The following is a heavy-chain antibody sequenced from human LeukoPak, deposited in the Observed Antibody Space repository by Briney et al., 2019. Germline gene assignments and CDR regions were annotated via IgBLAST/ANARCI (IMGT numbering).Heavy chain of an antibody. J-gene: IGHJ4*02. D-gene: IGHD3-9*01. CDR1: GGSFSGYY. V-gene: IGHV4-34*01. CDR2: INHSGST. CDR3: ARSTRSNLRYFDWFQKSYYFDY. Sequence: SETLSLTCAVYGGSFSGYYWSWIRQPPGKGLEWIGEINHSGSTNYNPSLKSRVTISVDTSKNQFSLKLCSVTAADTAVYYCARSTRSNLRYFDWFQKSYYFDYWGQGTLVTVSS.